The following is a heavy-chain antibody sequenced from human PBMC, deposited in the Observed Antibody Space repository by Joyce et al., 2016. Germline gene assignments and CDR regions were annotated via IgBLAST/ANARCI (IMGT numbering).Heavy chain of an antibody. J-gene: IGHJ4*02. CDR1: GFTVSSNY. Sequence: EVQLVESGGGLRQPGGSLRLACVASGFTVSSNYMTWVRQAPGKGLHWVSTIYSGGHTFYADSVQGRFTISRDNSKNTLFLQMNSLRADDTAMYYCARERYSYGYFESWGQGTLVTVSS. V-gene: IGHV3-53*01. CDR3: ARERYSYGYFES. CDR2: IYSGGHT. D-gene: IGHD5-18*01.